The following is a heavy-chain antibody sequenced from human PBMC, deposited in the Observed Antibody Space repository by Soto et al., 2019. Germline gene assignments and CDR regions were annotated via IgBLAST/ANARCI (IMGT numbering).Heavy chain of an antibody. CDR1: GGSISSYY. D-gene: IGHD5-12*01. CDR3: ARDRDYRGYNYGMDV. J-gene: IGHJ6*02. V-gene: IGHV4-59*01. CDR2: IYYSGST. Sequence: KPSETLSLTCTVSGGSISSYYWSWIRQPPGKGLEWIGYIYYSGSTNYNPSLKSRVTISVDTSKNQFSLKLSSVTAADTAVYYCARDRDYRGYNYGMDVWGHGTTVTVSS.